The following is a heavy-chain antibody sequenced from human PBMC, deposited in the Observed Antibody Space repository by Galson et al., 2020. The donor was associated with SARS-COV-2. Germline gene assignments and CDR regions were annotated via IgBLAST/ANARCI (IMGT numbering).Heavy chain of an antibody. J-gene: IGHJ3*02. CDR3: ARNLFDIVGAFDI. CDR1: GYTFFSYG. D-gene: IGHD2-15*01. V-gene: IGHV1-18*01. Sequence: ASVKVSCKASGYTFFSYGISWVRQAPGQGPQWMGWISTHNGEAHYAQKFQGRVSLTTDTSTATAYMELRSLRSDDTALYYCARNLFDIVGAFDIWGQGTMITVS. CDR2: ISTHNGEA.